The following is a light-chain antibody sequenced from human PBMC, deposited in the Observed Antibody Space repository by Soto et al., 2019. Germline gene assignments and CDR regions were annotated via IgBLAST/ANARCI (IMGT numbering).Light chain of an antibody. V-gene: IGLV2-14*01. J-gene: IGLJ1*01. CDR1: SSEVGGYNY. CDR2: DVS. Sequence: QSALTQPASVSGSPGQSITISGTGTSSEVGGYNYVSWYQQHPRKAPKLIIYDVSNRPSGVYNPFSGAKSGNTATLTIPGLQAEDEADYSCSSYTRTSTYVFGAGTKVTVL. CDR3: SSYTRTSTYV.